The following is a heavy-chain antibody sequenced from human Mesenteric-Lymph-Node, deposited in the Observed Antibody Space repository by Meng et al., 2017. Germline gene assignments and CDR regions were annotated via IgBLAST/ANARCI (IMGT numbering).Heavy chain of an antibody. J-gene: IGHJ4*02. CDR1: GYTFTNDD. CDR3: ARVVSRGRYLDY. Sequence: ASVKVSCKASGYTFTNDDINWVRQATGQGLEWMGWMNPNSGNTGYAQKFQGRLTMTRNTSTSTAYMELSSLRSEDTAVYYCARVVSRGRYLDYWGQGTLVTVSS. CDR2: MNPNSGNT. D-gene: IGHD3-9*01. V-gene: IGHV1-8*02.